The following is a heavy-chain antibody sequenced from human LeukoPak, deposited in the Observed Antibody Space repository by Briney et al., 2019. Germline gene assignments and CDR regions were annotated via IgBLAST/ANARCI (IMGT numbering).Heavy chain of an antibody. CDR1: DDSITIYY. D-gene: IGHD6-13*01. J-gene: IGHJ5*02. CDR3: ARDIRGYSSSWYNWFDP. CDR2: IDHTGIT. Sequence: SETLSLTCTVSDDSITIYYWSWIRQPPGKGLEWIGYIDHTGITNYNPSLNSRVTISRDTSKNHFSLELSSATAADTAVYYCARDIRGYSSSWYNWFDPWGQGTLVTVSS. V-gene: IGHV4-59*01.